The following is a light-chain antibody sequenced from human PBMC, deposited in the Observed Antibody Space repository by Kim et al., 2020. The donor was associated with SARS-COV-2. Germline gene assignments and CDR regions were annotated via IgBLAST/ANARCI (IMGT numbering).Light chain of an antibody. CDR3: QAWDSSTAR. V-gene: IGLV3-1*01. CDR1: KLGDKY. J-gene: IGLJ2*01. Sequence: SYELTQPPSVSVSPGQTASITCSGDKLGDKYACWYQQKPGKSPVLVIYQDSKRPSGIPERFSGSNSGNTATLTISGTQAMDEADYYCQAWDSSTARFGGGTQLTVL. CDR2: QDS.